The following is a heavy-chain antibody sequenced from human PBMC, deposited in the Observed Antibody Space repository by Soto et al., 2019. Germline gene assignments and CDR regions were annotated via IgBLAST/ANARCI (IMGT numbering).Heavy chain of an antibody. CDR1: GFTFSSYW. D-gene: IGHD2-2*01. V-gene: IGHV3-7*01. CDR3: ARGRGCSTGCHNFDY. J-gene: IGHJ4*02. Sequence: GGSLRLSCAASGFTFSSYWMSWVRQAPGKGLEWVANIKQDGSEKYYVDSVRGRFTISRDNAKNSLYLQMNSLRAEDTAVYYCARGRGCSTGCHNFDYWGQGTLVTVSS. CDR2: IKQDGSEK.